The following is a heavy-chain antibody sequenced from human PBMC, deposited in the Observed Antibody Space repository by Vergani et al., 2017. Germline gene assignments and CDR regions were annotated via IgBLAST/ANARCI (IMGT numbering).Heavy chain of an antibody. CDR1: GYTFTSYY. CDR2: INPSGGST. Sequence: QVQLVQSGAEVKKPGASVKVSCKASGYTFTSYYMHWVRQAPGQGLEWMGIINPSGGSTSYAQKFQGRVTMTRDTSTSTVYMELSSLRSEDTAVYYCARGPRYCSGGSCYSGPGYYYYMDVWGKGTTVTVSS. V-gene: IGHV1-46*03. J-gene: IGHJ6*03. CDR3: ARGPRYCSGGSCYSGPGYYYYMDV. D-gene: IGHD2-15*01.